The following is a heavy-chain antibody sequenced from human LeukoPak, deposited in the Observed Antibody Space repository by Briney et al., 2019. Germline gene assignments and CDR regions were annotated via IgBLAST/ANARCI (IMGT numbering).Heavy chain of an antibody. CDR3: AKNGDRGAYCSGGTCYPYYYYYMDV. Sequence: GGSLRLSCAASGFTFSSYAMTWVRQAPGKGLEWVSAITGSGDSAYYSDSVKGRFTISRDNSKNTVYLQMNSLSAEDTAVYYCAKNGDRGAYCSGGTCYPYYYYYMDVWGKGTTVTISS. V-gene: IGHV3-23*01. CDR1: GFTFSSYA. J-gene: IGHJ6*03. CDR2: ITGSGDSA. D-gene: IGHD2-15*01.